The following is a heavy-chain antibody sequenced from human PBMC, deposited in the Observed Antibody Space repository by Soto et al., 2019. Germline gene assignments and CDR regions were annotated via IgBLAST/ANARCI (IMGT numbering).Heavy chain of an antibody. CDR2: ISYDGSNK. CDR1: GFTFSSYA. J-gene: IGHJ5*02. V-gene: IGHV3-30-3*01. Sequence: QVQLVESGGGVVQPGRSLRLSCAASGFTFSSYAMHWVRQAPGKGLEWVAVISYDGSNKYYADSVKGRFTISRDNSKNTLYLQMNSLRAEDTAVYYCARDGGAIFGVVKRGWFAPWGQGTLVTVST. CDR3: ARDGGAIFGVVKRGWFAP. D-gene: IGHD3-3*01.